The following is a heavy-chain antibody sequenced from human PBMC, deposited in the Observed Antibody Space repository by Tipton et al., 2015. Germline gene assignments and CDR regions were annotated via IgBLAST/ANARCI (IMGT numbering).Heavy chain of an antibody. D-gene: IGHD3-10*01. Sequence: SLRLSCAVSGFTFSSNCMHWVRQAPGKGLEWVSGISGRENSTYYADSVKGRFFISRDNSKNTLYLQMNSLRSEDTAVYYCTRGGDSLVRGVIIVDDMDVWGQGTTVTVSS. J-gene: IGHJ6*02. V-gene: IGHV3-23*01. CDR2: ISGRENST. CDR1: GFTFSSNC. CDR3: TRGGDSLVRGVIIVDDMDV.